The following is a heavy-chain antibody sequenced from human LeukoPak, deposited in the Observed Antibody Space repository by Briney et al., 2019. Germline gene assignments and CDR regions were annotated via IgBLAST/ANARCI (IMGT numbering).Heavy chain of an antibody. CDR3: ARDQPADLGGQYYDFWSGSNDY. V-gene: IGHV1-18*01. Sequence: GASVKVSCKASGYTFTSYGISWVRQAPGQGLEWMGWISAYNGNTNYAQKLQGRVTMTTDTSTSTAYMELRSLRSDDTAVYYCARDQPADLGGQYYDFWSGSNDYRGQGTLVTVSS. CDR2: ISAYNGNT. J-gene: IGHJ4*02. D-gene: IGHD3-3*01. CDR1: GYTFTSYG.